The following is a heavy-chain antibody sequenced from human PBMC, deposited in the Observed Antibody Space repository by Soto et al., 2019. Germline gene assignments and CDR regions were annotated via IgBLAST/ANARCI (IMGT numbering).Heavy chain of an antibody. CDR1: GGSVSSGSYY. J-gene: IGHJ4*02. D-gene: IGHD3-22*01. Sequence: PSETLSLTCTVSGGSVSSGSYYWSWIRQPPGKGLEWIGYIYYSGSTNYNPSLKSRVTISVDTSKNQFSLKLSSVTAADTAVYYCARSTYYYDSSGYYQEIFDYSAQGTLVIVSS. V-gene: IGHV4-61*01. CDR2: IYYSGST. CDR3: ARSTYYYDSSGYYQEIFDY.